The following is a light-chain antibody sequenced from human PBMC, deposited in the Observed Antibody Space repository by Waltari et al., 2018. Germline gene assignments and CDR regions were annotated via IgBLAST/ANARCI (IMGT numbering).Light chain of an antibody. J-gene: IGKJ1*01. CDR1: QSVLYSSNNKNY. Sequence: DIVMTQSPDSLAVSLGERATINCKSSQSVLYSSNNKNYLAWYQQKPGQPPKLLIYWASTRESGVPDRFRGSESGTDFTLTISSPQAEDVAVYYCQQYYTTPRTFGQGTKVEIK. V-gene: IGKV4-1*01. CDR2: WAS. CDR3: QQYYTTPRT.